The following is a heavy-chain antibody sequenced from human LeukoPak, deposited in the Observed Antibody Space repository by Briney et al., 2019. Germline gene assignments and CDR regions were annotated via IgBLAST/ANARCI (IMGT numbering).Heavy chain of an antibody. CDR3: ARSPGPPYDSSGYYFPYGAFDI. J-gene: IGHJ3*02. CDR1: GGSISSSSYY. V-gene: IGHV4-61*02. CDR2: IYTSGST. D-gene: IGHD3-22*01. Sequence: PSETLSLTCTVSGGSISSSSYYWGWIRQPAGKGLEWIGRIYTSGSTNYNPSLKSRVTMSVDTSKNQFSLKLSSVTAADTAVYYCARSPGPPYDSSGYYFPYGAFDIWGQGTMVTVSS.